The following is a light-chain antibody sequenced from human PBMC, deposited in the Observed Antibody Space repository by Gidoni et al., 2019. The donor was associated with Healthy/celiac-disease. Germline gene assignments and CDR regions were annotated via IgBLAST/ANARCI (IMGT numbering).Light chain of an antibody. CDR1: QSISSY. CDR3: QQSYSTPPT. Sequence: DIQMTQSPSSLSASVGDRVTITCRASQSISSYLNWYQQKPGKAPKLLIYAASSLQSGVPSRCSGSGSGTDFTITSSSLQPEDFATYYCQQSYSTPPTFGGGTKVEIK. V-gene: IGKV1-39*01. CDR2: AAS. J-gene: IGKJ4*01.